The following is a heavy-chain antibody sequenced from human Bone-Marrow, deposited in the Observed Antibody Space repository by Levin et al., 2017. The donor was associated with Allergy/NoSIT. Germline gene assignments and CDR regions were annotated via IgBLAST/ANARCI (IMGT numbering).Heavy chain of an antibody. J-gene: IGHJ4*02. CDR3: ARHLLYTYSNSWYYFDY. CDR2: SYDSGST. Sequence: SQTLSLTCTVSGDSISSYYWSWIRQPPGKGLEWIGYSYDSGSTNYNPSLEGRVTLSVDTSKNQFSLKLSSVTAADTAVYYCARHLLYTYSNSWYYFDYWGQGSLVTVSS. D-gene: IGHD6-13*01. V-gene: IGHV4-59*08. CDR1: GDSISSYY.